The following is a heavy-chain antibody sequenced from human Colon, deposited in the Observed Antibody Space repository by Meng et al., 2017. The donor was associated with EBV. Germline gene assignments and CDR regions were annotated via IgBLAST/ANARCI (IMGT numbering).Heavy chain of an antibody. V-gene: IGHV4-34*12. CDR1: GGSLSGDY. Sequence: QVQLQQWGAGPLKPSEPLSLTCAVNGGSLSGDYWNWIRPPPGKGLEWIGEIIHGGSPSYNPSLKSRVTISIDTSKNQLSLMLSSVTAADTAVYYCARRPTGIDYWGQGTLVTVSS. J-gene: IGHJ4*02. CDR3: ARRPTGIDY. CDR2: IIHGGSP. D-gene: IGHD2-8*02.